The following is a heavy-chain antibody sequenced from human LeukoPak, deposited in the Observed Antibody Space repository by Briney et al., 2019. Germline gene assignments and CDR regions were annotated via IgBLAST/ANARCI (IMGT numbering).Heavy chain of an antibody. CDR2: INPNSGGT. CDR3: ARAEQLWSEIDY. CDR1: GYTFTGYY. V-gene: IGHV1-2*02. Sequence: ASVKVSCKASGYTFTGYYMHWVRQAPGQGLEWMGWINPNSGGTNYAQKFQGRVTMTRDTSISTAYMELSRLRSDDTAAYYCARAEQLWSEIDYWGQGTLVTVSS. J-gene: IGHJ4*02. D-gene: IGHD5-18*01.